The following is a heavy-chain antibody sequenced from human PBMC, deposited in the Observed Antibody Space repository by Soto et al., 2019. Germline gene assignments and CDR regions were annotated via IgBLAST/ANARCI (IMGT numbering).Heavy chain of an antibody. CDR1: GYNFISYP. CDR2: INAGDDNT. V-gene: IGHV1-3*01. D-gene: IGHD3-10*01. J-gene: IGHJ4*02. CDR3: ARDPFTVLRGVIPYFDY. Sequence: KNNEASVKVSCKASGYNFISYPMHWVRQAPGQRPEWMGWINAGDDNTYYSQKFQGRITITRDTSASTVYLELSSLRSEDTAVYYCARDPFTVLRGVIPYFDYWGQGTLVTVSS.